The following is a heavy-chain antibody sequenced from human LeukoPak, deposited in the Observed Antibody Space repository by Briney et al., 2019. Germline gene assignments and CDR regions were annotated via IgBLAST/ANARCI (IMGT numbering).Heavy chain of an antibody. CDR2: LGADGSSL. Sequence: GGSLRLSCAASGFTFSSYAMSWVRQAPGKGLEWVAGLGADGSSLYYADSVEGRFTISRDTSKNTLYVQMNSLRGEDTAVYYCARDLSFWSLSFDPWGQGTLVTVSS. J-gene: IGHJ5*02. V-gene: IGHV3-33*08. CDR3: ARDLSFWSLSFDP. D-gene: IGHD3-9*01. CDR1: GFTFSSYA.